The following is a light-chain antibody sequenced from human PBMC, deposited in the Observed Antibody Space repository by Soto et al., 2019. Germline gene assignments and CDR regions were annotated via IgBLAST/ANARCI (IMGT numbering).Light chain of an antibody. CDR2: AAS. J-gene: IGKJ1*01. CDR1: QAISSY. V-gene: IGKV1-8*01. CDR3: QQYYSYPQT. Sequence: IRMTQSPSSFSASTGDRVTITCRASQAISSYLAWYQQKPGKAPQLLIYAASTVQSGVPSRFSGGGSGTDFSLTISCLQSEDFATYYCQQYYSYPQTFGQGTKVEIK.